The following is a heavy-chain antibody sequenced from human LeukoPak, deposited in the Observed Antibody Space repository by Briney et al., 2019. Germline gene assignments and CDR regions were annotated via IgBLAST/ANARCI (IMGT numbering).Heavy chain of an antibody. Sequence: ASVKVSCKXSGYTFTNYYVHWVRQAPGQGLEWMGVINPSGGSTNYAQRFQGRVTMTRDTSTSTVYMELSSLRSEDTAVYYCARDSTVTTFRGCVDPWGQGTLVTVSS. V-gene: IGHV1-46*01. CDR2: INPSGGST. CDR1: GYTFTNYY. D-gene: IGHD4-17*01. CDR3: ARDSTVTTFRGCVDP. J-gene: IGHJ5*02.